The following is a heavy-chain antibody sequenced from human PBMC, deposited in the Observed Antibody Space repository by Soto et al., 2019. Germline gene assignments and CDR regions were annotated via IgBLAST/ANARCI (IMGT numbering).Heavy chain of an antibody. V-gene: IGHV4-34*01. CDR2: MSHSGGT. CDR1: GGSVSGANYY. D-gene: IGHD1-1*01. J-gene: IGHJ3*02. Sequence: QVQLQQWGAGLLKPSETLSLTCAVYGGSVSGANYYWSWIRQPPGKGLEWIGEMSHSGGTHFNPSLKSRVTISVDTSTNQFSLKMSSVTAADTALYYCARVERGTATTVVHAFDIWGPGTMVTVSS. CDR3: ARVERGTATTVVHAFDI.